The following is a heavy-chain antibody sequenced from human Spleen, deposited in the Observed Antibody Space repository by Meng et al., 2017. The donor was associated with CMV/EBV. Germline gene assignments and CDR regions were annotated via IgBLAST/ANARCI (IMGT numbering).Heavy chain of an antibody. D-gene: IGHD2-8*01. CDR1: GFAFTSYG. Sequence: GGSLRLSCAMSGFAFTSYGMHWVRQAPDKGLEWVAFIRFDGSDKYYADSVKGRFTISRDNSKNTMYLQMNSLRVEDTAVYYCAKVSTNYDWFDPWGQGTLVTVSS. CDR2: IRFDGSDK. V-gene: IGHV3-30*02. CDR3: AKVSTNYDWFDP. J-gene: IGHJ5*02.